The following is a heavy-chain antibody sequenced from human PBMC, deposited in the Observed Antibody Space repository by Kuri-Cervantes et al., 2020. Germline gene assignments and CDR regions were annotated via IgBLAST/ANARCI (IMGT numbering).Heavy chain of an antibody. CDR2: TRNKAKSYTT. J-gene: IGHJ6*03. Sequence: LSLTCAASGFTFSSYWMHWVRQAPGKGLEWVGRTRNKAKSYTTEYAASVKGRFTISRDDSKNSLYLQMNSLQTDDTAVYYCARASPDRYYYYYMDVWGTGTTVTVSS. CDR3: ARASPDRYYYYYMDV. V-gene: IGHV3-72*01. D-gene: IGHD1-14*01. CDR1: GFTFSSYW.